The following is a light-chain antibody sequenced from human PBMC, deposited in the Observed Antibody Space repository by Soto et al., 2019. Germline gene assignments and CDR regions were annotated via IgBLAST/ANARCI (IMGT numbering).Light chain of an antibody. J-gene: IGKJ1*01. CDR3: QQYNSYPWT. CDR2: ASS. Sequence: DIQMTQSPSSLSASVGDRVTITCRASQNIRNSLNWYKQKPGKAPKFMIYASSTLQSGVPSRFRGSGSGTEFTLTISSLQPEDFETYYCQQYNSYPWTFGQGTKVDIK. V-gene: IGKV1-16*01. CDR1: QNIRNS.